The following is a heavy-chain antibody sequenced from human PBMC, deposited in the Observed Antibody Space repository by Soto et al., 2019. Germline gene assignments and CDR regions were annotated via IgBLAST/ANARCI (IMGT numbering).Heavy chain of an antibody. Sequence: GASVKVSCKASGGTFSSYTISWVRQAPGQGLEWMGRIIPILGIANYAQKFQGRVTITADKSTSTAYMELSSLRSEDTAVYYCAIFYYYDSSGYYFDYWGQGTLVTVSS. J-gene: IGHJ4*02. V-gene: IGHV1-69*02. CDR2: IIPILGIA. CDR3: AIFYYYDSSGYYFDY. CDR1: GGTFSSYT. D-gene: IGHD3-22*01.